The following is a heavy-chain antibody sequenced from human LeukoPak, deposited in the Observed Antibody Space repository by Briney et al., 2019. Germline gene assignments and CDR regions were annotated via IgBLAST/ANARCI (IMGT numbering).Heavy chain of an antibody. CDR2: INHNGNVN. D-gene: IGHD3-16*01. J-gene: IGHJ6*02. CDR1: GFTFSSYW. V-gene: IGHV3-7*03. Sequence: GGSLRLSCAASGFTFSSYWMNWARQAPGKGLEWVASINHNGNVNYYVDSVKGRFTISRDNARNSLYLQMSNLRAEDTAVHFCARGGGLDVWGQGATVTVSS. CDR3: ARGGGLDV.